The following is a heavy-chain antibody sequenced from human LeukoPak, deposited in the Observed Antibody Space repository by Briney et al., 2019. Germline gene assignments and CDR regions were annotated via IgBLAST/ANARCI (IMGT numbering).Heavy chain of an antibody. D-gene: IGHD2-15*01. CDR1: GYTFTSYG. Sequence: ASVKVSCKASGYTFTSYGISWVRQAPGQGLEWMGWINPNSGGTNYAQKFQGRVTMTRDTSISTAYMELSRLRSDDTAVYYCARAGRYCSGGSCYPNFDYWGQGTLVTVSS. CDR2: INPNSGGT. V-gene: IGHV1-2*02. J-gene: IGHJ4*02. CDR3: ARAGRYCSGGSCYPNFDY.